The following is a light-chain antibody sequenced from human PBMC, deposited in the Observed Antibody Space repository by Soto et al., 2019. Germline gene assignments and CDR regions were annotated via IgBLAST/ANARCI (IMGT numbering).Light chain of an antibody. CDR2: DAS. Sequence: EIVLTQSPATLSLSPGERATLSCRASQTVRYLAWYQQKPGQAPRLLIYDASNRAAVIPARFSGSGSGTDFTLIISTLVPEDFAVSYCQQYNNGPGFTFGPGTKVDIK. CDR3: QQYNNGPGFT. V-gene: IGKV3-11*01. J-gene: IGKJ3*01. CDR1: QTVRY.